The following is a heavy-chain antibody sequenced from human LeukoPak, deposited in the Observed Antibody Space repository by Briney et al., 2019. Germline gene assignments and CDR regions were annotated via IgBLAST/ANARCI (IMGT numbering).Heavy chain of an antibody. CDR2: IWFDGSSK. D-gene: IGHD4-17*01. V-gene: IGHV3-33*01. J-gene: IGHJ4*02. CDR3: ARALGYGGYSRFDY. Sequence: PWRTLRLSCAASGFTLSSYDMHWGRQAPGKGLEWVTFIWFDGSSKYYADSLNGRFTISRDNSNNTLYLQMKSLRAEDTAVYNCARALGYGGYSRFDYWGQGT. CDR1: GFTLSSYD.